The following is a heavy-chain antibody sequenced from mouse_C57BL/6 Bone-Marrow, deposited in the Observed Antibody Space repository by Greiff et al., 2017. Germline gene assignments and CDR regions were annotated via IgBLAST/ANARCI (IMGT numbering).Heavy chain of an antibody. CDR3: ARSPLYYGSSLDY. CDR1: GYSITSDY. J-gene: IGHJ2*01. Sequence: EVNVVESGPGLAKPSQTLSLTCSVTGYSITSDYWNWIRKFPGNKLEYMRYISYSGSTYYNPSLKSRISITRDTSKNQYYLQLNSVTTEDTATYYCARSPLYYGSSLDYWGQGTTLTVSS. V-gene: IGHV3-8*01. D-gene: IGHD1-1*01. CDR2: ISYSGST.